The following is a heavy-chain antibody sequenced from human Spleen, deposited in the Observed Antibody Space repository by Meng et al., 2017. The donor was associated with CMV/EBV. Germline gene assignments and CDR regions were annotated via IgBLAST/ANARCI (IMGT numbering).Heavy chain of an antibody. D-gene: IGHD3/OR15-3a*01. Sequence: GGSLRLSCAASGFTFSSRAMSWVRQAPGKGLEWVSVIYRGGGTTFYVDSVKGRFTISRDDSRNTLFLEMNSLRAEDTAVYYCATPYNDFWAGYFAYWGLGTLVTVSS. CDR3: ATPYNDFWAGYFAY. CDR1: GFTFSSRA. J-gene: IGHJ4*02. V-gene: IGHV3-23*03. CDR2: IYRGGGTT.